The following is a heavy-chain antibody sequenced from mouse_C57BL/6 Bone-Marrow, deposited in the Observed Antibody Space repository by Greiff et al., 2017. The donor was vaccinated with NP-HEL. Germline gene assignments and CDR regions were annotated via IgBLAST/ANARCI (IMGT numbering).Heavy chain of an antibody. Sequence: VQLQQPGAELVKPGASVKMSCKASGYTFTSYWITWVKQRPGQGLEWIGDIYPGSGSTNYNEKFKSKATLTVDTSSSTAYMQISSLTSEDSAVYYCAKGGKFITTVVAKGNYAMDYWGQGTSVTVSS. D-gene: IGHD1-1*01. V-gene: IGHV1-55*01. J-gene: IGHJ4*01. CDR3: AKGGKFITTVVAKGNYAMDY. CDR2: IYPGSGST. CDR1: GYTFTSYW.